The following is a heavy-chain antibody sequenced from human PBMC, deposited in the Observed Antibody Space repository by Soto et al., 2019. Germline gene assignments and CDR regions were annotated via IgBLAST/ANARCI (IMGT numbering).Heavy chain of an antibody. V-gene: IGHV4-4*02. CDR2: IYYSGTT. Sequence: SETLSLTCAVSSVSISSSNWWSWVRQSPEKGLEWIGEIYYSGTTNYSPSLKNRVTMSVDKSKNQFSLELTSVTAADTAVYYCAAVSGGCSRTACQIDPWGQGTLVTVSS. CDR3: AAVSGGCSRTACQIDP. CDR1: SVSISSSNW. D-gene: IGHD2-2*01. J-gene: IGHJ5*02.